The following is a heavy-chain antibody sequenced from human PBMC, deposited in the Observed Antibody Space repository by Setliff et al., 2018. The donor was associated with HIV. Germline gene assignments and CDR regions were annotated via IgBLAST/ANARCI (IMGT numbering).Heavy chain of an antibody. Sequence: KPSETLSLTCTVSGGSISSSSYYWGWIRQPPGKGLEWIGNIYYSGSTYYNPSLKSRVTISVDTSKSHFSLKVSSVTAADTAVYYCARHRIAARRPPYYYMDVWGKGTTVTVSS. V-gene: IGHV4-39*01. J-gene: IGHJ6*03. D-gene: IGHD6-6*01. CDR1: GGSISSSSYY. CDR2: IYYSGST. CDR3: ARHRIAARRPPYYYMDV.